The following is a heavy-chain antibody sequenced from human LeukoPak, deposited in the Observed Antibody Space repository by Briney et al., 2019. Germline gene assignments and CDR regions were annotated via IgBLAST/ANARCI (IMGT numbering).Heavy chain of an antibody. CDR3: AREGLQTYNWNYYVGNYYYYYMDV. CDR1: GGTFSSYA. D-gene: IGHD1-7*01. CDR2: IIPIFGTA. Sequence: SVKVSCKASGGTFSSYAISWLRQAPGQGLEWMGRIIPIFGTANYAQKFQGRVTITTDESTSTAYMELSSLRSEDTAVYYCAREGLQTYNWNYYVGNYYYYYMDVWGKGTTVTVSS. V-gene: IGHV1-69*05. J-gene: IGHJ6*03.